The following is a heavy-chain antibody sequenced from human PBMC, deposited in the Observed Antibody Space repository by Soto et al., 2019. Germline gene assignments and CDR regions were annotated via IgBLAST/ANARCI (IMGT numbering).Heavy chain of an antibody. Sequence: LVQSGPDVKKPGTSVKVSCKTSGFTFGSSAVQWVRQVRGQRLEWIGWIVVASGYSNVAQKYQDRVSLTRDLSTNTAFMELSSLTSEDSAMYYCAADVIGVAGDFDHWGQGTLVSVSS. D-gene: IGHD6-19*01. CDR1: GFTFGSSA. CDR2: IVVASGYS. J-gene: IGHJ4*02. V-gene: IGHV1-58*01. CDR3: AADVIGVAGDFDH.